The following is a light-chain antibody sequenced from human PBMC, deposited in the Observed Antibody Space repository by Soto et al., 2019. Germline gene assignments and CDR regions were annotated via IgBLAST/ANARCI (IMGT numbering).Light chain of an antibody. V-gene: IGKV3-15*01. CDR2: GAS. CDR3: QQYNNWTFT. J-gene: IGKJ3*01. Sequence: EISVTQSPATLSVSPGERATLSCRASQSVRRNLDWYQKKTGQAPRLLIYGASTRATGIPARLSGSGYGTELTITITSLQYEDFEVYFCQQYNNWTFTFGPGTQVDIK. CDR1: QSVRRN.